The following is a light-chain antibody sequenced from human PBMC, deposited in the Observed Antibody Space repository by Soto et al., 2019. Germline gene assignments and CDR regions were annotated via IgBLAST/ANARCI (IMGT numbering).Light chain of an antibody. J-gene: IGLJ1*01. CDR1: SSDVGGYNY. CDR3: NSYTSSGTYV. Sequence: QSVLTQPASVSGSPGQSITISCIGTSSDVGGYNYVSWYHQHPGKAPKLIIYDVSNRPSGVSTRFSGSKSGNTASLTISGLQAEDEADYYCNSYTSSGTYVFGTGTKLTVL. V-gene: IGLV2-14*01. CDR2: DVS.